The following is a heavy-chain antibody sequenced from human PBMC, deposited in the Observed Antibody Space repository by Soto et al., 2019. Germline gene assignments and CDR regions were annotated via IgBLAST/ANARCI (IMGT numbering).Heavy chain of an antibody. V-gene: IGHV1-69*13. Sequence: GASVKVSCKASGGTLSSYAISWVRQAPGQGLEWMGGIIPIFGTANYAQKFQGRVTITADESTSTAYMELSSLRSEDTAVYYCARYRPRSVYGDYSYYYYGMDVWGQGTTVTVSS. J-gene: IGHJ6*02. CDR1: GGTLSSYA. D-gene: IGHD4-17*01. CDR3: ARYRPRSVYGDYSYYYYGMDV. CDR2: IIPIFGTA.